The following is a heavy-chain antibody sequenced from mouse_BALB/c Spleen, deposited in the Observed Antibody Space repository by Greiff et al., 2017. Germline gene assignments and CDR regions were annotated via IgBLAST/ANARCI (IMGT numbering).Heavy chain of an antibody. CDR1: GFTFSSYT. CDR2: ISSGGSYT. CDR3: TRDPVVANRGVYFDY. Sequence: EVKVVESGGDLVKPGGSLKLSCAASGFTFSSYTMSWVRQTPEKRLEWVATISSGGSYTYYPDSVKGRFTISRDNAKNTLYLQMSSLKSEDTAMYYCTRDPVVANRGVYFDYWGQGTTLTVSS. V-gene: IGHV5-6-4*01. J-gene: IGHJ2*01. D-gene: IGHD1-1*01.